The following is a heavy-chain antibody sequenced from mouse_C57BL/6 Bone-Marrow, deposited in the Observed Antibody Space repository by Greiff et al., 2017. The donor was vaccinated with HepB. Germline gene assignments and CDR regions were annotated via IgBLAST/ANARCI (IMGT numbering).Heavy chain of an antibody. V-gene: IGHV2-2*01. CDR2: IWSGGST. CDR1: GFSLTSYG. J-gene: IGHJ3*01. CDR3: ARGAAY. Sequence: QVQLKQSGPGLVQPSQSLSITCTVSGFSLTSYGVHWVRQSPGKGLEWLGVIWSGGSTDYNAAFISRLSISKDNSKSQVFFKMNSLQADDTAIYYCARGAAYWGQGTLVTVSA.